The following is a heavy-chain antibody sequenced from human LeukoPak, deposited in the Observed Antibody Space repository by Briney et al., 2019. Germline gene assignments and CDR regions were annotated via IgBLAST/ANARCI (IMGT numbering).Heavy chain of an antibody. Sequence: GGSLRLSCAASRFTFSVYGMTWVRQAPGKRLEWVSGISGSGNNTYYTDSVEGRFTISRANFKNTLYLQMNSLRAEDTAIYYCAKVMDTSDWCVDYWGQGTLVTVSS. V-gene: IGHV3-23*01. J-gene: IGHJ4*02. CDR2: ISGSGNNT. CDR3: AKVMDTSDWCVDY. D-gene: IGHD6-19*01. CDR1: RFTFSVYG.